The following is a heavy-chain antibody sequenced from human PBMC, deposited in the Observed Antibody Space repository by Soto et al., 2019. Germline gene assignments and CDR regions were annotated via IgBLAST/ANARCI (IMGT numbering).Heavy chain of an antibody. V-gene: IGHV5-51*01. Sequence: GESLKISCNGSGYSFTSYWIGWVRQMPGKGLEWMGIIYPGDSDTRYSPPFQGQVTISADKSISTAYLQWSSLKASDTAMYYCASIRLYSSSSGYFDYWGQGTLVTVSS. CDR2: IYPGDSDT. D-gene: IGHD6-6*01. J-gene: IGHJ4*02. CDR1: GYSFTSYW. CDR3: ASIRLYSSSSGYFDY.